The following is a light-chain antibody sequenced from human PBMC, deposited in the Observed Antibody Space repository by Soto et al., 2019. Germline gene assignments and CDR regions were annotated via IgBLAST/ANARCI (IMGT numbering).Light chain of an antibody. CDR1: SSDVGGYDY. CDR3: SSYAGSNNLGV. V-gene: IGLV2-8*01. Sequence: QSALTQPASVSGSPGQSITISCTGTSSDVGGYDYVSWYQLHPGKAPKLMVFEVNNRPSGVPDRFSGSKSGNTASLTVSGLQAEDEADYYCSSYAGSNNLGVFGTGTKLTVL. CDR2: EVN. J-gene: IGLJ1*01.